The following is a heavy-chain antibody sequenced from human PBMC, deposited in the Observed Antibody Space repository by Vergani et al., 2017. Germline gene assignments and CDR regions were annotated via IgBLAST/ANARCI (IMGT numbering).Heavy chain of an antibody. CDR3: AKDGYCSGGSCRPAFYYYGMDV. D-gene: IGHD2-15*01. J-gene: IGHJ6*02. CDR1: GFTFSACP. V-gene: IGHV3-23*01. Sequence: EVQLLQSGGGVIQPGGSVRLSCAASGFTFSACPMTWVRQAPGKGLEWVSAISARYPSTYYADSVKGRFTISRDNSKNMLYLQMNSLRAEDTAVYYCAKDGYCSGGSCRPAFYYYGMDVWGQGTTVTVSS. CDR2: ISARYPST.